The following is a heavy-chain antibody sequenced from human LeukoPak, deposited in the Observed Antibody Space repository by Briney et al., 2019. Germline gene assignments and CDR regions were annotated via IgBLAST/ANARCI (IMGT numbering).Heavy chain of an antibody. CDR2: TYYRSKWHY. V-gene: IGHV6-1*01. Sequence: SQTLSLTCVISGDRVSSNSAAWNWIRQSPSRGLEWLGRTYYRSKWHYDYAESVKRRITVNPDTSKNQFSLQLNSVTPEDTAVYYCARQSSTDYYYSGLNVWAKGPRSPSP. CDR3: ARQSSTDYYYSGLNV. J-gene: IGHJ6*02. D-gene: IGHD1-1*01. CDR1: GDRVSSNSAA.